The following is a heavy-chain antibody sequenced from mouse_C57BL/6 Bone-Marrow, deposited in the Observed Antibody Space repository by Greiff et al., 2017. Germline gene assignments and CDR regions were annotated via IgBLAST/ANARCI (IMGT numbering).Heavy chain of an antibody. J-gene: IGHJ2*01. CDR1: GYTFTSYW. CDR3: AREGDGYYFAY. D-gene: IGHD2-3*01. CDR2: IHPNSGRT. Sequence: QVQLQQPGAELVKPGASVKLSCKASGYTFTSYWMHWVKQRPGQGLEWIGMIHPNSGRTNYNEKFKSKATLTVDKSSSTAYMQLSSLTSEDSAVYYCAREGDGYYFAYWGQGTTLTVSS. V-gene: IGHV1-64*01.